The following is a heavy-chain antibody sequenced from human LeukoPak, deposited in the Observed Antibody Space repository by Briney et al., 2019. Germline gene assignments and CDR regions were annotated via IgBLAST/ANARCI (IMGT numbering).Heavy chain of an antibody. CDR1: GFTFSSNW. J-gene: IGHJ5*02. Sequence: GGSLRLSCVASGFTFSSNWMSWVRQAPGKGLEWMGNIQPDGSEQYPVDSVKGRFTISRDNAKNSLFLQMNSLRVEDTAVYYCATQSYAKFDPWGQGTLVTVSS. D-gene: IGHD3-16*01. CDR2: IQPDGSEQ. V-gene: IGHV3-7*01. CDR3: ATQSYAKFDP.